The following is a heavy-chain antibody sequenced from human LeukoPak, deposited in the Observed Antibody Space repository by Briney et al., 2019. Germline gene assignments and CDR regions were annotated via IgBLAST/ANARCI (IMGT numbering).Heavy chain of an antibody. D-gene: IGHD6-13*01. CDR3: ARGGDEAAGNPSDY. CDR1: GGSFSGYY. J-gene: IGHJ4*02. V-gene: IGHV4-34*01. CDR2: INHSGST. Sequence: PSETLSLTCAVYGGSFSGYYWSWIRQPPGKGLEWIGEINHSGSTNYNPSLKSRVTISVDTSKNQFSLKLSSVTAADTAVYYCARGGDEAAGNPSDYWGQGTLVTVSS.